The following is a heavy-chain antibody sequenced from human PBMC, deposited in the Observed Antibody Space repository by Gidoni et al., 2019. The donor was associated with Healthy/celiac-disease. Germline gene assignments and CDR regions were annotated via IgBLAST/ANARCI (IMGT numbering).Heavy chain of an antibody. Sequence: QVQLQESGPGLVKPSETLSLTCTVSGGSVSSGSYYWSWIRQPPGKGLEWIGDIYYSGSTNYNPSLKSRVTIAVDTSKNQFSLKLSSVTAADTAVYYWARSSGWYNFNYWGQGTLVTVSS. V-gene: IGHV4-61*01. CDR1: GGSVSSGSYY. J-gene: IGHJ4*02. D-gene: IGHD6-19*01. CDR3: ARSSGWYNFNY. CDR2: IYYSGST.